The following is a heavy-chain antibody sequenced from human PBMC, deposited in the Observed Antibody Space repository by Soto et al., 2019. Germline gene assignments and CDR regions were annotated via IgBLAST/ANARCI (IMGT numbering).Heavy chain of an antibody. Sequence: QVQLVQSGTEMKKPGASVKVSCKASGYTFITHGINWVRQTPGQGLEWMGWISAYNGNAHYAQKFQGRVTMTTDTSTSTAYMELRSLRSDDTAVYYSAGGEQLVLNSWFDPWGQGTLVTVSS. V-gene: IGHV1-18*04. CDR2: ISAYNGNA. J-gene: IGHJ5*02. D-gene: IGHD6-13*01. CDR3: AGGEQLVLNSWFDP. CDR1: GYTFITHG.